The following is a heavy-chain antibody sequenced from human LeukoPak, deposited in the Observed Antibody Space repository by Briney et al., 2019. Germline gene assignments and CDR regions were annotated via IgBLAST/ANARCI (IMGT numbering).Heavy chain of an antibody. CDR1: GFTFSSYA. Sequence: PGGSLRLSCAASGFTFSSYAMHWVRQAPGKGLEWVAVISYDGSNKHYADSVKGRFTISRDNSKDTLYLQMNSLRAEDTAVYYCARDLLGELTGGWFDPWGQGTLVTVSS. D-gene: IGHD3-16*01. J-gene: IGHJ5*02. CDR3: ARDLLGELTGGWFDP. CDR2: ISYDGSNK. V-gene: IGHV3-30*04.